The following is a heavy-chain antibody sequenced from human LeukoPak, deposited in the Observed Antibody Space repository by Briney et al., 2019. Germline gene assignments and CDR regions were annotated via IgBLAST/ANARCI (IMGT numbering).Heavy chain of an antibody. Sequence: GSLRLSCSASGFTFSSYGMHRVRQAPGKGLEVVAVISYDGSNKYYADSVKGRFTISRDNSKNTLYLQMNSLRAEDTAVYYCAKDRYRYYYGMDVWGQGTTVTVSS. CDR1: GFTFSSYG. J-gene: IGHJ6*02. CDR2: ISYDGSNK. CDR3: AKDRYRYYYGMDV. D-gene: IGHD3-16*02. V-gene: IGHV3-30*18.